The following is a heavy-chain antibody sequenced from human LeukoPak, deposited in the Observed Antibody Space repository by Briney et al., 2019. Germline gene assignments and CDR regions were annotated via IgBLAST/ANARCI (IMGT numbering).Heavy chain of an antibody. J-gene: IGHJ4*02. V-gene: IGHV4-59*12. CDR2: VFYTGYT. Sequence: SETLSLTCTVSGGSINNYYWSWVRQPPGKGLEWIGYVFYTGYTHYNPSLKSRVTISVDTSKNQFSLKLRSVTAADTAVYYCARVDVVTLVLDYWGQGTLVTVSS. CDR3: ARVDVVTLVLDY. CDR1: GGSINNYY. D-gene: IGHD5/OR15-5a*01.